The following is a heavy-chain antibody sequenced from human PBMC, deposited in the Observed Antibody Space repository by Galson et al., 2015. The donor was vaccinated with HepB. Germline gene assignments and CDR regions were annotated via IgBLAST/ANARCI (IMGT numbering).Heavy chain of an antibody. V-gene: IGHV3-48*01. CDR2: ISNSGSSI. J-gene: IGHJ4*02. D-gene: IGHD3-10*01. CDR1: GFTFSSYA. CDR3: ATGRFF. Sequence: SLRLSCAASGFTFSSYAMNWVRQAPGKGLELVSSISNSGSSIYYADYVKGRFTISRDNAKSSLFLQMNSLRVEDTAVYYCATGRFFWGQGTLVTVSS.